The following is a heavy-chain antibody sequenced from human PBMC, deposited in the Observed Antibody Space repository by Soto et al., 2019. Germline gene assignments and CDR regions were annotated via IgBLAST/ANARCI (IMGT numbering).Heavy chain of an antibody. D-gene: IGHD5-12*01. CDR1: GFTFSSYG. CDR2: ISYDGSNK. CDR3: AKDRLSKYLIEAFDY. Sequence: QVQLVESGGGVVQPGRSLRLSCAASGFTFSSYGMHWVRQAPGKGLEWVAVISYDGSNKYYADSVKGRFTISRDNSKNTLYLQMNSLRAEDTAVYYCAKDRLSKYLIEAFDYWGQGTLVTVCS. V-gene: IGHV3-30*18. J-gene: IGHJ4*02.